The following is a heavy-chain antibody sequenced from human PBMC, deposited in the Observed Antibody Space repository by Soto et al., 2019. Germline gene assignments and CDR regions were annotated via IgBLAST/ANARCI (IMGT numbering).Heavy chain of an antibody. CDR3: ARDSNGGNSGFDY. Sequence: NPSETLSLTCTVSGGSISSGDYYWSWIRQPPGKGLEWIGYIYYSGSTFYNPSLKSRVTISVDTSKNQFSLKLSSVTAADTAVYYCARDSNGGNSGFDYWGQGTLVTVSS. CDR2: IYYSGST. D-gene: IGHD2-21*02. CDR1: GGSISSGDYY. J-gene: IGHJ4*02. V-gene: IGHV4-30-4*01.